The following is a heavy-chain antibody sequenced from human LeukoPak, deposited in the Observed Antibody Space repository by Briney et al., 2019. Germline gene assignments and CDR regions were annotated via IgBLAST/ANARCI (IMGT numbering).Heavy chain of an antibody. CDR1: GFTFSSRDW. D-gene: IGHD6-13*01. CDR2: IKQDGSEK. Sequence: GGSLRLSCVASGFTFSSRDWMTWVRQAPGKGLEWVANIKQDGSEKNYVDSVKGRFTISRDNSKNTLYLQMNSLRAEDTAVYYCARDRRVGGSSWYYYYYYMDVWGKGTTVTISS. CDR3: ARDRRVGGSSWYYYYYYMDV. J-gene: IGHJ6*03. V-gene: IGHV3-7*01.